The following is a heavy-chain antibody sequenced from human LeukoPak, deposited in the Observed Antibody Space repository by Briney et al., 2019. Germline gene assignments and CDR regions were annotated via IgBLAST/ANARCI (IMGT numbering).Heavy chain of an antibody. D-gene: IGHD2-2*01. CDR1: GFTFSDHY. CDR2: LSGSGSDV. V-gene: IGHV3-11*01. J-gene: IGHJ3*02. CDR3: ARETGPAAPNAFDI. Sequence: GGSLRLSCAASGFTFSDHYMSWIRQAPGKGLEWLSYLSGSGSDVYHADSVKGRFTISRDNAKNSVYLQMDGLRAEDTAVYYCARETGPAAPNAFDIWGQGTMVTVSS.